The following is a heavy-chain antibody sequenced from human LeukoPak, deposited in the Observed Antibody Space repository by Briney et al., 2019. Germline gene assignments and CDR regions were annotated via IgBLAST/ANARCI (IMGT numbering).Heavy chain of an antibody. CDR1: GFPFRNFA. CDR2: ISDSGDRT. J-gene: IGHJ6*03. V-gene: IGHV3-23*01. CDR3: TNRGLGYWYMDV. D-gene: IGHD2-15*01. Sequence: GGSLRLSCAASGFPFRNFAMSWVRQAPGKGLEWVSAISDSGDRTNYIDSVKGRFTISRDNSKNTLYLQISSLRAEDTAIYYCTNRGLGYWYMDVWGKGPTVTVSS.